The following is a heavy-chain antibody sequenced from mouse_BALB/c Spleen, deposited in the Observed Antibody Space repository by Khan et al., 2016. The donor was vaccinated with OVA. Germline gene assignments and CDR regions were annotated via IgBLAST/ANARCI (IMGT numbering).Heavy chain of an antibody. CDR3: ARRNYFGDTFAY. J-gene: IGHJ3*01. Sequence: QVQLQQPGAELARPGASVKLSCKASGYNFTDYYINWVTQRTGQGLEWIGEISPGSGDTYYNERFKGKATLTADKSSSTADMQRSSLTSEATAVYFCARRNYFGDTFAYWGQGTLVTVSA. CDR1: GYNFTDYY. CDR2: ISPGSGDT. D-gene: IGHD1-2*01. V-gene: IGHV1-77*01.